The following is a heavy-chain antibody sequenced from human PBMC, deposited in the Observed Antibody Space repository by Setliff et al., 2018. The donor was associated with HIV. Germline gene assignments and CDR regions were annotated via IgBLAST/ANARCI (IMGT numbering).Heavy chain of an antibody. D-gene: IGHD6-13*01. CDR2: INHSGST. J-gene: IGHJ4*02. V-gene: IGHV4-34*01. Sequence: SETLSLTCAVYGGSFNGYSWTWIRQPPGKGLEWIGGINHSGSTNYNPSLKSRVTISLDTSKNQFSLRLRSVTAADTAVYYCARESPSSSWFYFEYWGQGTLVTVSS. CDR3: ARESPSSSWFYFEY. CDR1: GGSFNGYS.